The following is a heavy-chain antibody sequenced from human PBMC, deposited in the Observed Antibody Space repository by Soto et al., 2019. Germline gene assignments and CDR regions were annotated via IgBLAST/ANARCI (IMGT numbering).Heavy chain of an antibody. CDR2: TYYRAKWNT. V-gene: IGHV6-1*01. CDR3: ARGKHSTFDI. D-gene: IGHD6-13*01. J-gene: IGHJ3*02. CDR1: GDSVSTNGVA. Sequence: QVQLQQSGPGLVKPSQTLSLTCAISGDSVSTNGVAWNWIRLSPSSGLEWLGRTYYRAKWNTDYALSVKGRITINPGTSKTQVALQLNSVTPEDTAVYYCARGKHSTFDIWGQGTMVAVSS.